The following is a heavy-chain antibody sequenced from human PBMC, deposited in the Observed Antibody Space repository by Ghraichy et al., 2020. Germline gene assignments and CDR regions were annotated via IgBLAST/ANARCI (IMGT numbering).Heavy chain of an antibody. V-gene: IGHV4-4*07. Sequence: SETLSLTCTVSGDSISIYYWSWIRQPAGKGLEWIGRIYTSGSTNYNPSLQSRVTMSVDTSKNQLSLKLSSVTAADTAVYYCARHPLASVRPSCYHGRDVWGQGTTGTVSS. CDR3: ARHPLASVRPSCYHGRDV. CDR2: IYTSGST. CDR1: GDSISIYY. J-gene: IGHJ6*02.